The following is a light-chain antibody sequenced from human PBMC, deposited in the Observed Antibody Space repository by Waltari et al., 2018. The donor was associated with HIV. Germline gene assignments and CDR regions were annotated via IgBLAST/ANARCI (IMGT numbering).Light chain of an antibody. CDR2: DDS. CDR3: QVWDIHTDHLL. Sequence: SYVLTQPPSVKVAPGQTAKITCAGSDIGGKSVHWYQQKPGQAPVLVVYDDSARPSGIPERFSGSNSGNTATLTISRVEAGDEADYYCQVWDIHTDHLLFGGGTKLTVL. J-gene: IGLJ2*01. V-gene: IGLV3-21*02. CDR1: DIGGKS.